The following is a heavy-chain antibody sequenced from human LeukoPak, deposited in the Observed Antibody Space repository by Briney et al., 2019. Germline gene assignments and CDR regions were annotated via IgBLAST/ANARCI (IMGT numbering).Heavy chain of an antibody. D-gene: IGHD3-10*01. CDR3: ARDSGSWFDP. J-gene: IGHJ5*02. V-gene: IGHV4-61*01. CDR1: GGSVSSDISY. CDR2: IHYSGST. Sequence: SETLSLTCTVSGGSVSSDISYWSWIRQPPGKGLEWIGYIHYSGSTNYNPSLKSRVTISVDTSKNQFSLKLSSVTAADTAVYYCARDSGSWFDPWGQGTLVTVSS.